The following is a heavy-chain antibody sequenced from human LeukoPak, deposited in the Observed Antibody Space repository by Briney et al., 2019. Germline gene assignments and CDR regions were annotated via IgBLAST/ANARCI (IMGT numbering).Heavy chain of an antibody. CDR1: GFSFSNFA. V-gene: IGHV3-23*01. CDR3: AKDIQDIVVVVAAIV. CDR2: ISGRGSRI. J-gene: IGHJ4*02. Sequence: GGSLRLSCAASGFSFSNFAMNWVRQAPGKGLEWVSTISGRGSRIYYADSVKGRFTISRDNSKNTLYLQMNSLRAEDTAVYYCAKDIQDIVVVVAAIVWGQGTLVTVSS. D-gene: IGHD2-15*01.